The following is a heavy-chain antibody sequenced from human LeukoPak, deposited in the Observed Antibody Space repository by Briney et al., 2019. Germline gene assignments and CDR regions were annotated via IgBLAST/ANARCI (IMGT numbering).Heavy chain of an antibody. Sequence: ASVKVSCKVSGYTPTELSMHWVRQSPGKGLEWMGGFDPEDGETIYAQKIQGRVTMTEDTSTDTAYMELSSLRSEDTAVYYCATDKSIAAAGAFDYWRQGTLVTVSS. CDR3: ATDKSIAAAGAFDY. D-gene: IGHD6-13*01. CDR2: FDPEDGET. J-gene: IGHJ4*02. V-gene: IGHV1-24*01. CDR1: GYTPTELS.